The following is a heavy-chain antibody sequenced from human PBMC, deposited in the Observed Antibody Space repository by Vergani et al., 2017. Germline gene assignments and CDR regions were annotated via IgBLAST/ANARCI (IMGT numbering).Heavy chain of an antibody. CDR2: IWYDGNNN. CDR1: GFTFNQYG. CDR3: ARDLRLLYNRFDP. Sequence: QVQLVESGGGVVKPGRSLRLSCAASGFTFNQYGMHWVRQAPGKGLEWVAVIWYDGNNNQYADSVKGRFTISRDNSKSTMYLQMNSLRDEDTGVYYCARDLRLLYNRFDPWGQGTLVTVSS. D-gene: IGHD1-14*01. V-gene: IGHV3-33*01. J-gene: IGHJ5*02.